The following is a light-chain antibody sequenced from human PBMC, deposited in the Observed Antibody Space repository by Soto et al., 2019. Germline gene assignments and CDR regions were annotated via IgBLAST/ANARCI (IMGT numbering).Light chain of an antibody. CDR1: SSDVGGYHY. J-gene: IGLJ3*02. CDR3: SSYAGSNNWV. V-gene: IGLV2-8*01. CDR2: EVR. Sequence: QSVLTQPPSASGSPGQSVTISCTGTSSDVGGYHYVSWYQQHPGKAPKLMIYEVRTRPSGVPDRFSGSKSSNTASQTVSGLHAEDEAYYYCSSYAGSNNWVFGGGTKLTVL.